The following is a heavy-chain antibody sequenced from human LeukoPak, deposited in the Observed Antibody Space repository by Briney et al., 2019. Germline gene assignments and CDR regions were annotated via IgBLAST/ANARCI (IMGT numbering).Heavy chain of an antibody. CDR1: GLTFSSYA. CDR3: AKDALLWFGELLYYFDY. CDR2: ISGSGGST. D-gene: IGHD3-10*01. J-gene: IGHJ4*02. V-gene: IGHV3-23*01. Sequence: GGSLRLSCAASGLTFSSYAMSWVRQAPGKGLEWVSAISGSGGSTYYADSVKGRFTISRDNSKNTLYLQMNSLRAEDTAVYYCAKDALLWFGELLYYFDYWGQGTLVTVSS.